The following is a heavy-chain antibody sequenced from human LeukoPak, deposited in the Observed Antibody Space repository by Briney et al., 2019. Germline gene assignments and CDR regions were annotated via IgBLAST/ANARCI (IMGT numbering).Heavy chain of an antibody. V-gene: IGHV1-2*02. Sequence: ASVKVSCKASGYTFTGYYMHWVRQAPGQGLEWMGWINPNSGGTNYAQKFQGRVTMTRDTSISTAYMELSSLRSDDTAVYYCARARIAAAGCFDYWGQGTLVTASS. CDR3: ARARIAAAGCFDY. CDR2: INPNSGGT. CDR1: GYTFTGYY. D-gene: IGHD6-13*01. J-gene: IGHJ4*02.